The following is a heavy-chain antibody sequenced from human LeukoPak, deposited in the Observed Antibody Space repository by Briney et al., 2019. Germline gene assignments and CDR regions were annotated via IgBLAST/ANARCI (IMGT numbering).Heavy chain of an antibody. Sequence: GGSLRLSCAGSGFTFSSYAMTWVRQAPGKGLKWVSGSNGNTYHADSMKGRFTISRDNSKGTLYLQMNSLRVEDTAVYYCAKGSSDSWYSALEYWGQGTLVTVSS. CDR3: AKGSSDSWYSALEY. J-gene: IGHJ4*02. V-gene: IGHV3-23*01. CDR1: GFTFSSYA. D-gene: IGHD3-22*01. CDR2: SNGNT.